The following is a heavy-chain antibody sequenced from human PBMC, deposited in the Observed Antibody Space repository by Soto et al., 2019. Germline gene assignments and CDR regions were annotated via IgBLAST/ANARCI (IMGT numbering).Heavy chain of an antibody. D-gene: IGHD6-13*01. Sequence: GSLRLSCAASGFTFSSYGMHWVRQAPGKGLEWVAVIWYDGSNKYYADSVKGRFTISRDNSKNTLYLQMNSLRAEDTAVYYCAKGPVIIAAAGIFDYWGQGTLVTVSS. CDR2: IWYDGSNK. V-gene: IGHV3-33*06. CDR3: AKGPVIIAAAGIFDY. CDR1: GFTFSSYG. J-gene: IGHJ4*02.